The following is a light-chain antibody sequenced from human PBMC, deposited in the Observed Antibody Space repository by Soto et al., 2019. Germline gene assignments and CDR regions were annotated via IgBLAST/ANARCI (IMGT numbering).Light chain of an antibody. J-gene: IGKJ4*01. CDR1: QSVAANY. V-gene: IGKV3-20*01. CDR3: QQYNSWPLT. CDR2: GAS. Sequence: EIVLTQSPGTLSLSPGERATLSCRASQSVAANYLAWYQQKRGQAPRLLIYGASSRATGIPDRFSGSGSGTEFTLTISSLQSEDFAVYYCQQYNSWPLTFGGGTKVDIK.